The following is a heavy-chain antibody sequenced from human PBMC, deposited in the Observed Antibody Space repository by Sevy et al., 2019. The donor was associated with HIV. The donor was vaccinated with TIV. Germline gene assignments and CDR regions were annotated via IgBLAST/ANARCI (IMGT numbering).Heavy chain of an antibody. CDR3: ARDPSESYYDIWSSYSPDYYYYGMDV. V-gene: IGHV3-21*01. CDR1: GFTFSSYS. Sequence: GGSLRLSCAASGFTFSSYSMNWVRQAPGKGLEWVSSISSSSSYIYYADSVKGRFTISRDNAKNTLYLQMNSLRAEDTAMYYCARDPSESYYDIWSSYSPDYYYYGMDVWGKGTTVTVSS. J-gene: IGHJ6*04. CDR2: ISSSSSYI. D-gene: IGHD3-3*01.